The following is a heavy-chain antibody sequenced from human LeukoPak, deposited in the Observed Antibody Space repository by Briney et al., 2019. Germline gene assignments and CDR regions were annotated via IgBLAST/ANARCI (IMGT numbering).Heavy chain of an antibody. CDR1: GYTFTSYY. Sequence: ASVKVSCKASGYTFTSYYTHWVRQAPGQGLEWMGIINPSGGSTSYAQKFQGRVTMTRDTSTSTVYMELSSLRSEDTAVYYCARERGGHGMDVWGQGTTVTVSS. CDR3: ARERGGHGMDV. D-gene: IGHD2-15*01. CDR2: INPSGGST. J-gene: IGHJ6*02. V-gene: IGHV1-46*01.